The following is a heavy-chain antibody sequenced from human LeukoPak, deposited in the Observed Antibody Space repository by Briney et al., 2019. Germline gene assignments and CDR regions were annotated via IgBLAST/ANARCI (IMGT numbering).Heavy chain of an antibody. V-gene: IGHV4-59*08. CDR1: GGSISSYY. CDR3: GRHGGATMVRGVLVDAFDI. CDR2: VFHSGNT. J-gene: IGHJ3*02. D-gene: IGHD3-10*01. Sequence: SETLSLTRTVSGGSISSYYWSWIRQPPGKGLEWIGYVFHSGNTNYNPSLKSRVTISVDRTKNQFSLKLSSVTAADTAVYYCGRHGGATMVRGVLVDAFDIWGQGTMVTVSS.